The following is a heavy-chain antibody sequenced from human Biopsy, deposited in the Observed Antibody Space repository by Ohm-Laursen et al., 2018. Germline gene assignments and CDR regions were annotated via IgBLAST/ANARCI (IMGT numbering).Heavy chain of an antibody. CDR1: GDSINSSY. CDR2: ISNSGNT. V-gene: IGHV4-59*08. CDR3: ARRGSGGRSFDY. D-gene: IGHD2-15*01. J-gene: IGHJ4*02. Sequence: GILSLTCTVSGDSINSSYWSWIRQAPGKGLEWIGFISNSGNTNYNPSLKSRVTISADTSKNQFSLKLGSVTVADTAVFYCARRGSGGRSFDYWGQGSLVTVSS.